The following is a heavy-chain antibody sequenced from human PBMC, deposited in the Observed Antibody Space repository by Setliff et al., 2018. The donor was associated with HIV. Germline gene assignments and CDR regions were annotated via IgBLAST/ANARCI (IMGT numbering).Heavy chain of an antibody. V-gene: IGHV3-7*01. CDR3: ARRRGSGWYGYGFDY. D-gene: IGHD6-19*01. CDR1: GFTFSYYW. CDR2: IKQDGSEK. Sequence: GESLKISCAASGFTFSYYWMTWVRQAPGKGLEWVASIKQDGSEKYYVDSVKGRFSISRDNAKNALYVQMNSLRAEDTAVYYCARRRGSGWYGYGFDYWGQGTLVTVS. J-gene: IGHJ4*02.